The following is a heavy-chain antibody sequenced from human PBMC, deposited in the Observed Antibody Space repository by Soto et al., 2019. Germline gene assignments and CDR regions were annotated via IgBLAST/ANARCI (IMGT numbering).Heavy chain of an antibody. V-gene: IGHV1-8*01. J-gene: IGHJ4*02. CDR1: GYTFTSYD. CDR3: ARGDDYIWGSYQNFDY. CDR2: MNPNSGNT. D-gene: IGHD3-16*01. Sequence: ASVKVSCKASGYTFTSYDINWVRQATGQGLEWMGWMNPNSGNTGYAQKFQGRVTMTRNTSISTAYMELSSLRSEDTAVYYCARGDDYIWGSYQNFDYWGQGTLVTVSS.